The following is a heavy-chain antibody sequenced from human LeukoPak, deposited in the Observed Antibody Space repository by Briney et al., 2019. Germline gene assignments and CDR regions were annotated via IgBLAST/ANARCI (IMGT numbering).Heavy chain of an antibody. D-gene: IGHD1-26*01. CDR3: ATWAFYHGLDV. V-gene: IGHV3-43*02. CDR1: GFTFHAFE. J-gene: IGHJ6*02. Sequence: GGSLRLSCAASGFTFHAFEMHWVRQAPGKGVEWVSLIKSDGGKTDYADSVRGRFTISRDNGKNSLYLQMNSLRSEDTALYYCATWAFYHGLDVWGQGTTVTVSS. CDR2: IKSDGGKT.